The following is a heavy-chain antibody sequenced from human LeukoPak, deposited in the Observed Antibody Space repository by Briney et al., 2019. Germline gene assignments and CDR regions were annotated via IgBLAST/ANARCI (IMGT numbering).Heavy chain of an antibody. J-gene: IGHJ4*02. V-gene: IGHV3-23*01. D-gene: IGHD3-10*01. Sequence: GGSLRLSCAASGFTFSSYAMSWVRQAPGKGLEWVSAISGSGGSTYYADSVKGRFTISRDNSKNTLYLQMNSLRAEDTAVYYCAKDTYYYGSGSPGDYWGQGPLVTVSS. CDR2: ISGSGGST. CDR1: GFTFSSYA. CDR3: AKDTYYYGSGSPGDY.